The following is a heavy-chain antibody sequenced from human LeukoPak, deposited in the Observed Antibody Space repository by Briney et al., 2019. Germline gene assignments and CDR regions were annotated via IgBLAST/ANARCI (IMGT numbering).Heavy chain of an antibody. CDR2: ISVNGGST. J-gene: IGHJ4*02. CDR3: VRDRGEDY. V-gene: IGHV3-64D*06. CDR1: GFTFSTYA. Sequence: GGSLRLSCSASGFTFSTYAMHWVRQAPGKGLEYVSVISVNGGSTYYTDSVKGRSTISRDNSKNTLFLQMSSLRAEDTAVYYCVRDRGEDYWGQGTLVTVSS. D-gene: IGHD2-21*01.